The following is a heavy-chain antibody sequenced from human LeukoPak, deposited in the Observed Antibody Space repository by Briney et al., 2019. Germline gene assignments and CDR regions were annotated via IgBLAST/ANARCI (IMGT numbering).Heavy chain of an antibody. CDR1: GLSFSEYW. J-gene: IGHJ4*02. CDR3: ASAFTYVRLGDH. CDR2: SNLHGTTV. V-gene: IGHV3-74*01. D-gene: IGHD3-16*01. Sequence: GGSLRLSCVVSGLSFSEYWMHWVRQAPGKGLVWVARSNLHGTTVDYADSVKGRFTISRDNANNTLFLQMNSLRAEDTAVYYCASAFTYVRLGDHWGQGTLVTVTS.